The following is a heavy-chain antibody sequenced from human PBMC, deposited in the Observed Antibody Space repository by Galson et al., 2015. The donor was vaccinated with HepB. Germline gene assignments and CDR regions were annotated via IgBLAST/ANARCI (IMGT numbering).Heavy chain of an antibody. V-gene: IGHV3-23*01. CDR2: ISGTGGST. J-gene: IGHJ4*02. CDR3: AKGGAYCGGDCYSRYYFDY. CDR1: GFTFSSSA. D-gene: IGHD2-21*01. Sequence: SLRLSCAASGFTFSSSAMSWVRPAPGKGLEWVSGISGTGGSTYYADSVKGRFTISRDNSTNTLYLQMNSLRAEDTAVYYCAKGGAYCGGDCYSRYYFDYWGQGTLVTVSS.